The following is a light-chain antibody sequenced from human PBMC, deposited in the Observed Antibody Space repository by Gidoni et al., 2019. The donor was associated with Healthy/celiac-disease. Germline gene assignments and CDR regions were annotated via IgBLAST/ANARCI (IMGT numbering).Light chain of an antibody. CDR3: QQSYSTLFT. J-gene: IGKJ4*01. V-gene: IGKV1-39*01. CDR1: QSISSY. Sequence: DIQMTQSPSSLSASVGDRVTITCRASQSISSYLNWYQQKPGKAPKLLIYAASSLQSGVQSRFSGSGSGTDFTLTISSRQPEDFATYYCQQSYSTLFTFGGXTKVEIK. CDR2: AAS.